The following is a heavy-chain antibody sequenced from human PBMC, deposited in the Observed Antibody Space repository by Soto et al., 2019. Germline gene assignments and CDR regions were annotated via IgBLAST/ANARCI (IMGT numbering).Heavy chain of an antibody. V-gene: IGHV3-23*01. D-gene: IGHD3-16*01. Sequence: GGSLRLSCAASEFTFSTYFMTWVREAPGKGLEWVSAINGRGGDTYYADSVKGRFTISRDNSKNTLYVQVNSLRPEDTAVYYCAKGILSATIGPYAMDVWGQGTTVTVSS. CDR2: INGRGGDT. CDR1: EFTFSTYF. J-gene: IGHJ6*02. CDR3: AKGILSATIGPYAMDV.